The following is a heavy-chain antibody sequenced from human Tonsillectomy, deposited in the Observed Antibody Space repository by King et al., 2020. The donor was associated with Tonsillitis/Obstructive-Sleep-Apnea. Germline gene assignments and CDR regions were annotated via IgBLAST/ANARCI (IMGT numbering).Heavy chain of an antibody. CDR2: ISYDGSNK. CDR3: ARDDSGSSDY. Sequence: QVQLVESGGGVVQPGRSLRLSCAASGFTFSSYAMHWVRQAPGKGLEWVAVISYDGSNKYYADSVKGRFTISRDNSKNTLYLQMNSLRAEDTAVYYCARDDSGSSDYWGQGTLVTVSS. CDR1: GFTFSSYA. J-gene: IGHJ4*02. V-gene: IGHV3-30*04. D-gene: IGHD1-26*01.